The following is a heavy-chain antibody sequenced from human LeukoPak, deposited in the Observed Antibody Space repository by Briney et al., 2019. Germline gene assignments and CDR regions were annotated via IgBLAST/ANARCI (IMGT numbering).Heavy chain of an antibody. D-gene: IGHD3-10*01. Sequence: PGGSLRLSCAASGFTFSRFGMQWVRQAPGKGLEWVAVIQKDGTTGQHVDSVKGRFTISKDNFQNTLYLEMNSLRDDDTAVYYCAKEGAEVRGYLDVWGKGTTVIVSS. V-gene: IGHV3-33*03. CDR2: IQKDGTTG. CDR1: GFTFSRFG. J-gene: IGHJ6*03. CDR3: AKEGAEVRGYLDV.